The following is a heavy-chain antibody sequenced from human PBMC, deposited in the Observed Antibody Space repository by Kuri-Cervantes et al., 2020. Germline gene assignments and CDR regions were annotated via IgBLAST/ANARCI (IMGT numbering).Heavy chain of an antibody. D-gene: IGHD3-16*01. V-gene: IGHV4-34*01. Sequence: GSLRLXCAXXGXXXGAYYWXWIRXPPGKGLEWXXEINSSGITXYNPSLESRITMLVDRSKKQVSLXXXSVIAADTXXYYCAKASRGRFDRFGGVSXRRWFDPWGQGTLVTVSS. J-gene: IGHJ5*02. CDR1: GXXXGAYY. CDR2: INSSGIT. CDR3: AKASRGRFDRFGGVSXRRWFDP.